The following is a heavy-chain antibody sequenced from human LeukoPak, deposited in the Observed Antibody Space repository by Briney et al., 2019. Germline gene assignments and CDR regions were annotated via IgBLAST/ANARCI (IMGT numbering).Heavy chain of an antibody. CDR2: ICSSSRYI. CDR3: ARDGTPPIYCSGGSCYGNFDF. V-gene: IGHV3-21*01. CDR1: GFTFSSYS. J-gene: IGHJ4*02. D-gene: IGHD2-15*01. Sequence: GGSLRLSCAASGFTFSSYSMNWVPQAPGKGLEWGSSICSSSRYIYSADSVKGRFTISTDNAKNSLYLQMNSLRAEDTAVYYYARDGTPPIYCSGGSCYGNFDFWGQGTLVTVSS.